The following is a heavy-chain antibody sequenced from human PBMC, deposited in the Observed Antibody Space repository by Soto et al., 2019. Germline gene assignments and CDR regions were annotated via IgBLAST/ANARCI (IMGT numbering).Heavy chain of an antibody. J-gene: IGHJ4*02. CDR3: ARETAGYTSTSAFDY. CDR1: GFTFSTYS. CDR2: ISSTSTYI. V-gene: IGHV3-21*01. D-gene: IGHD2-2*02. Sequence: GGSLRLSCAASGFTFSTYSMNWVRQAPGKGLEWVSSISSTSTYIYYADSLKGRFTISRDNTKNSLYLQINSLRDDDTTVYYCARETAGYTSTSAFDYWGQGXLVTVYS.